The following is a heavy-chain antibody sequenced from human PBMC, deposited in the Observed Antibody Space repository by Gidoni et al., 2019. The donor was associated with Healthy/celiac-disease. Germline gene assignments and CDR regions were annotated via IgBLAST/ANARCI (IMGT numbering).Heavy chain of an antibody. CDR2: IRYDGSNK. CDR1: GFTFSSYG. CDR3: AKVGVVPAALGDAFDI. Sequence: QVQLVESGGGVVQPGGSLRLSCAASGFTFSSYGMHGVRQAPGKGREWVAFIRYDGSNKYYADSVKGRFTISRDNSKNTLYLQMNSLRAEDTAVYYCAKVGVVPAALGDAFDIWGQGTMVTVSS. D-gene: IGHD2-2*01. V-gene: IGHV3-30*02. J-gene: IGHJ3*02.